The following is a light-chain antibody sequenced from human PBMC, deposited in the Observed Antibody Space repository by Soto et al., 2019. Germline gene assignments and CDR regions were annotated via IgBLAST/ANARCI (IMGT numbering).Light chain of an antibody. J-gene: IGLJ1*01. Sequence: QSALTQPRSVSGSPGQSVTISCTGTSSDVGGYNYVSWYQQHPGKAPKLMIFDVSKRPSGVPDRFSGSKSANTASLTISGLQAEDVADYYCCSYAGSYTYVFGTGTKLTVL. V-gene: IGLV2-11*01. CDR3: CSYAGSYTYV. CDR2: DVS. CDR1: SSDVGGYNY.